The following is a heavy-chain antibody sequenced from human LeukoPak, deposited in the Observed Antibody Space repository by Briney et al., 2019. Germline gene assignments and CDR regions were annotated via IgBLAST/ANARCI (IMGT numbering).Heavy chain of an antibody. Sequence: RGGSLRLSCAASGFTVSSKYMSWVRQAPGKGLEGVSVIYSGGSTYYADSVKGRFTISRDNSKNTLYLQMNSLRAEDTAVYYCASNRRGYSYGYYDYWGQGTLVTVSS. V-gene: IGHV3-53*01. CDR2: IYSGGST. D-gene: IGHD5-18*01. J-gene: IGHJ4*02. CDR1: GFTVSSKY. CDR3: ASNRRGYSYGYYDY.